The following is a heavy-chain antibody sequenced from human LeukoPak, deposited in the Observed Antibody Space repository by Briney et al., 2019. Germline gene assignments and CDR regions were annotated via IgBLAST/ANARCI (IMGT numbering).Heavy chain of an antibody. J-gene: IGHJ6*03. CDR2: MNPNSGNT. CDR3: AREIIRIHRSPIVATPFVYYYYMDV. V-gene: IGHV1-8*03. CDR1: GYTFTSYD. D-gene: IGHD5-12*01. Sequence: ASVKVSCKASGYTFTSYDINWVRQATGQGLEWMGWMNPNSGNTGYAQKFQGRVTITRNTSISTAYMELSSLRSEGTAVYYCAREIIRIHRSPIVATPFVYYYYMDVWGKGTTVTVSS.